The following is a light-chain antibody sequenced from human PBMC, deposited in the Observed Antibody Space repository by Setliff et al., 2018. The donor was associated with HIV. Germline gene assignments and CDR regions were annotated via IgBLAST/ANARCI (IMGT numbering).Light chain of an antibody. J-gene: IGLJ1*01. Sequence: QSVLAQPASVSGSPGQSLTISCTGNSSNLGNYDLVSWYQQHPVEAPKLIIYEVSNRPSGVSHRFSGSKSGNTASLTISGLQAEDEADYYCSSYTSSTTRVFGTGTKGTVL. CDR3: SSYTSSTTRV. CDR2: EVS. CDR1: SSNLGNYDL. V-gene: IGLV2-14*02.